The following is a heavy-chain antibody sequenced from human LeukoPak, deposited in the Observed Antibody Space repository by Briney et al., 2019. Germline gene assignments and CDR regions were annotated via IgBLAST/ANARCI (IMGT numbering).Heavy chain of an antibody. V-gene: IGHV4-59*08. CDR3: ARLNGGY. J-gene: IGHJ4*02. CDR1: DDSIYDYY. Sequence: PSETLSLTCTISDDSIYDYYWSWLRQPPGRGLEWIGYINYSGSTNYNPSLKSRVTISVDTSKNQFSLKVTSVTAADTAVYYCARLNGGYWGQGTLVTVSS. D-gene: IGHD1-1*01. CDR2: INYSGST.